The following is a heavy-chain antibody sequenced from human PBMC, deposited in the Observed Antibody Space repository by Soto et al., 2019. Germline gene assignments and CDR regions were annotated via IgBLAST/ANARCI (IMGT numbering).Heavy chain of an antibody. Sequence: SETLSLTCAVYGASFNDYNWSWIRLRQPPGKGLEWIGEINHSGSTNYNPSLMSRVTISVDSSNNQFSLKVASVTAADTAVYYCARGGRSRSFSGGDFDYWGQGALVTVS. CDR1: GASFNDYN. D-gene: IGHD3-10*01. CDR2: INHSGST. V-gene: IGHV4-34*01. J-gene: IGHJ4*02. CDR3: ARGGRSRSFSGGDFDY.